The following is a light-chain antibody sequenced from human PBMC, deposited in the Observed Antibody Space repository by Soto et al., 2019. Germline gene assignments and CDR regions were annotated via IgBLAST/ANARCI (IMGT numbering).Light chain of an antibody. J-gene: IGKJ1*01. CDR1: QSVSSR. Sequence: EIVMTQSPGTLSLSPGERATLSCRASQSVSSRLAWYQQKPGQAPRLLIYGASSRATGVPDRFSGGGSGTDFTLTISSLQPEDFVTYYCQQSYSTLWTFGQGTKVDIK. CDR3: QQSYSTLWT. CDR2: GAS. V-gene: IGKV3-20*01.